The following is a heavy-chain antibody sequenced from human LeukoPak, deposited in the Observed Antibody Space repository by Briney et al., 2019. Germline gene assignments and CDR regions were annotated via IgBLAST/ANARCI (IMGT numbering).Heavy chain of an antibody. CDR3: ARAGYYGSRYYYYYYMDV. CDR1: GYTFTTYA. J-gene: IGHJ6*03. CDR2: ISTYNGNT. V-gene: IGHV1-18*01. D-gene: IGHD3-10*01. Sequence: ASVKVSCKASGYTFTTYAISWVRQAPGQGLEWMGWISTYNGNTNYAQKFQGRVTLTTDTSTSTAYMELRGLRSDDTAVYYCARAGYYGSRYYYYYYMDVWGKGTTVTISS.